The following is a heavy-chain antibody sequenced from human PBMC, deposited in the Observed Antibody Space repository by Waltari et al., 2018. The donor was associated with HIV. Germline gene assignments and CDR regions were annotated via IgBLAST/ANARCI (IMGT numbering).Heavy chain of an antibody. V-gene: IGHV1-8*01. D-gene: IGHD3-22*01. Sequence: QVQLVQSGAEVKKPGASVKVSCKASGYTFTSYDTNWVRQATGKGVEWMGWMNPNSGNTGYAQKFQGRVTMTRNTSISTAFMEVSSLRSEDTAVYYCARVYYDSSGYYGAAGYWGQGTLVTVSS. CDR3: ARVYYDSSGYYGAAGY. J-gene: IGHJ4*02. CDR2: MNPNSGNT. CDR1: GYTFTSYD.